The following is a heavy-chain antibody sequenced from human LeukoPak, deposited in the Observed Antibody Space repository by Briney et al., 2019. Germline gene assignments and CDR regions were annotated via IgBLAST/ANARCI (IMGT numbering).Heavy chain of an antibody. V-gene: IGHV3-33*06. J-gene: IGHJ4*02. Sequence: GRSLRLSCSASGFTFSHYGMHWVRQAPGTGLEGVAVIWSDASDKYYANSVKGRFTISRDNFKNSLYLQMNSLRAEDTAVYYCAKDAQRGFDYSNSLDYWGQGTRVTVSS. D-gene: IGHD4-11*01. CDR2: IWSDASDK. CDR1: GFTFSHYG. CDR3: AKDAQRGFDYSNSLDY.